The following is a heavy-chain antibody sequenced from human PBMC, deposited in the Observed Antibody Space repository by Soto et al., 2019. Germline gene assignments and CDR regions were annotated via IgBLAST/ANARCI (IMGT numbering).Heavy chain of an antibody. Sequence: QVQLVQSGAEVKKPGSSVKVSCKASGGTFSSYAISWVRQAPGQGLEWMGGIIPIFGTANYAQKFQGRVTITADESTSTAYMELSSLRSEDTAVYYCARGWITMVRGVRGYYYYGMDVWGQGTTVTVSS. D-gene: IGHD3-10*01. J-gene: IGHJ6*02. V-gene: IGHV1-69*01. CDR2: IIPIFGTA. CDR3: ARGWITMVRGVRGYYYYGMDV. CDR1: GGTFSSYA.